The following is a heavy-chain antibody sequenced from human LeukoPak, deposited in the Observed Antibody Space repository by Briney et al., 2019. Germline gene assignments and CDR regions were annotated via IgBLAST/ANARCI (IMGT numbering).Heavy chain of an antibody. CDR2: ISSSSSYI. Sequence: GGSLRLSCAASGFTFSSYSMNWVRQAPGKGLEWVSSISSSSSYIYYADSVKGRFTISRDNAKNSLYLQMNSLRAEDTAVYYCARQARGGSGRRNYYGMDVWGQGTTVTVSS. CDR3: ARQARGGSGRRNYYGMDV. CDR1: GFTFSSYS. V-gene: IGHV3-21*01. J-gene: IGHJ6*02. D-gene: IGHD3-10*01.